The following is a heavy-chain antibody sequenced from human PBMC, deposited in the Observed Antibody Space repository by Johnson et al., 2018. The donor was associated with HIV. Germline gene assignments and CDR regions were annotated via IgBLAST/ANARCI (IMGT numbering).Heavy chain of an antibody. CDR1: GFTFSSYA. CDR2: ISGSGGST. D-gene: IGHD3-22*01. J-gene: IGHJ3*02. CDR3: ARGITMIVVVKGDAFDI. Sequence: VQLVESGGGLVQPGGSLRLSCAASGFTFSSYAMSWVRQAPGKGLEWVSAISGSGGSTYYADSLKGRFTISRDNSKNTLYLQMNSLRAEDTAVYYCARGITMIVVVKGDAFDIWGQGTMVTVSS. V-gene: IGHV3-23*04.